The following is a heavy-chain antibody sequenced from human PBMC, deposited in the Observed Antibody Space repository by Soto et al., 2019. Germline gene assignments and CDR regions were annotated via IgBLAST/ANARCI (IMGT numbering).Heavy chain of an antibody. Sequence: QVQLQESGPGLVKPSGTLSLTCAVSNGSITSGNWWRWVRQPPGKGLEWIGDIYQTGSTNYNPSLRSRVIISVYKPKNNFSLCLSSVTAADTAVYFCARVWGALAPIAGWFGPWGRGILVTVSS. D-gene: IGHD3-16*01. J-gene: IGHJ5*02. CDR3: ARVWGALAPIAGWFGP. CDR2: IYQTGST. V-gene: IGHV4-4*02. CDR1: NGSITSGNW.